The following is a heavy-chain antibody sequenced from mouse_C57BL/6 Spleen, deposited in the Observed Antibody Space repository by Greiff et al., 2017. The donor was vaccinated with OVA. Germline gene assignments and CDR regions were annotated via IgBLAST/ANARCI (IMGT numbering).Heavy chain of an antibody. J-gene: IGHJ2*01. CDR1: GYTFTSYW. CDR3: ARDYGSSLDY. D-gene: IGHD1-1*01. CDR2: IDPSDSYT. Sequence: QVQLQQPGAELVMPGASVKLPCKASGYTFTSYWMHWVKQRPGHGLEWIGEIDPSDSYTNYNQKFKGKSTLTVDKSSSTAYMQLSSLTSEDSAVYYCARDYGSSLDYWGQGTTLTVSS. V-gene: IGHV1-69*01.